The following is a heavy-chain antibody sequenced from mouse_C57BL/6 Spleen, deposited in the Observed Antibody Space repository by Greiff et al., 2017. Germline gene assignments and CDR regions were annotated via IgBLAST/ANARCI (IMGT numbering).Heavy chain of an antibody. CDR2: IDPETGGT. J-gene: IGHJ3*01. Sequence: QVQLQQSGAELVRPGASVTLSCKASGYTFTDYEMHWVKQTPVHGLEWIGAIDPETGGTAYNQKFKGKAILTADKSSSTAYMELRSLTSEDSAVYYCTRKGYGGRTWFAYWGQGTLVTVSA. CDR3: TRKGYGGRTWFAY. V-gene: IGHV1-15*01. CDR1: GYTFTDYE. D-gene: IGHD1-1*02.